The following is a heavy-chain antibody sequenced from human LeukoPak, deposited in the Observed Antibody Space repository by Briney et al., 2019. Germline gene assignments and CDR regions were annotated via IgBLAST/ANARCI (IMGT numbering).Heavy chain of an antibody. V-gene: IGHV1-3*01. CDR3: ARGSTSDWPLDH. CDR1: GYSFSYYD. J-gene: IGHJ4*02. D-gene: IGHD2-2*01. CDR2: IDAGNGNT. Sequence: ASVRVSCKATGYSFSYYDIDWVRQAPGQRLEWMGRIDAGNGNTRYSQKFQGRVTITRDTSTSTAYIELRSLRSEDTAMYYCARGSTSDWPLDHWGQETLVTISS.